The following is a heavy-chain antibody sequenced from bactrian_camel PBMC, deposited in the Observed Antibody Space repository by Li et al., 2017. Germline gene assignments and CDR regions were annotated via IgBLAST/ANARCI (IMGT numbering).Heavy chain of an antibody. D-gene: IGHD3*01. Sequence: VESGGGSVQAGGSLRLSCTARGYTLSRYCMGWFRQAPGQEREGVASISTDGISTYADSVKGRFTISKDNAANTLYLQMNRLKPEDTAMYYCAAVFLQYCNTAHLGYWGQGTQVTVS. CDR1: GYTLSRYC. J-gene: IGHJ4*01. CDR3: AAVFLQYCNTAHLGY. V-gene: IGHV3S55*01. CDR2: ISTDGIS.